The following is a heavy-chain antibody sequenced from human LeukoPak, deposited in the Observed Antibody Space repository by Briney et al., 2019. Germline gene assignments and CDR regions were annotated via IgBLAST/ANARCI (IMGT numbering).Heavy chain of an antibody. Sequence: QPGGSLRLSCAASGFTFSSYWMSWVRQAPGKGLEWVANIKQDGSEKYYVDSVKGRFTISRDNAKNSLYLQMNSLRAEDTAVYYCARSGPVGSYYYYYYMDVWGKGTTVTVSS. CDR3: ARSGPVGSYYYYYYMDV. J-gene: IGHJ6*03. CDR2: IKQDGSEK. CDR1: GFTFSSYW. D-gene: IGHD1-26*01. V-gene: IGHV3-7*01.